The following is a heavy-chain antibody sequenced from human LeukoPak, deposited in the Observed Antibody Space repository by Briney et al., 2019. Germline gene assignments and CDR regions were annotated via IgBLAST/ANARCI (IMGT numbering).Heavy chain of an antibody. D-gene: IGHD4-23*01. V-gene: IGHV4-59*01. Sequence: SETLSLTCTISGGSISSYYWSWIRQPPGKGLEWIGYVYYRGTTNYNPSLKSRVTISVDTSKNQFSLNLNSVTAADTAVYYCARDLEHGGNFIWYFDLWGRGTLVTVSS. CDR3: ARDLEHGGNFIWYFDL. CDR2: VYYRGTT. J-gene: IGHJ2*01. CDR1: GGSISSYY.